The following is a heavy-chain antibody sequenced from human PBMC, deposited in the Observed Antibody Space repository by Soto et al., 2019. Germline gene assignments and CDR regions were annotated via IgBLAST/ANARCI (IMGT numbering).Heavy chain of an antibody. CDR1: GFTFSSYA. V-gene: IGHV3-23*01. CDR3: ASPYYYDSSGYRPFDY. D-gene: IGHD3-22*01. J-gene: IGHJ4*02. CDR2: ISGSGGST. Sequence: GGSLRLSCAASGFTFSSYAMSWVRQAPGKGLEWVSAISGSGGSTYYADSVKGRFTISRDNSKNTLYLQMNSLRAEDTAVYYCASPYYYDSSGYRPFDYWGQGTLVTVS.